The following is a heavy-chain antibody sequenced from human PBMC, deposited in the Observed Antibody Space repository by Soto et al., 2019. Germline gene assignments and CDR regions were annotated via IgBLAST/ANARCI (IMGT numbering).Heavy chain of an antibody. CDR1: GFTFSSYS. V-gene: IGHV3-21*01. CDR3: ARDGDLNWFDA. CDR2: ISRSSSYI. J-gene: IGHJ5*02. Sequence: GGSLRLSCAASGFTFSSYSMHWVRQTPGKGLECVSSISRSSSYIYYADSVKGRFTISRDNAKNSLYLQMNSLRAEDTAVYYCARDGDLNWFDALGQGTLVTVS. D-gene: IGHD7-27*01.